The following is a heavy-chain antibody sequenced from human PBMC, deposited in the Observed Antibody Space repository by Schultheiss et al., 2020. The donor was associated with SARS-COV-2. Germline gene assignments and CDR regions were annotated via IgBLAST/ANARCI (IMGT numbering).Heavy chain of an antibody. J-gene: IGHJ6*02. CDR1: GGSISSGGYY. CDR3: ARGGQLAIYYYYYGMDV. D-gene: IGHD6-13*01. Sequence: LRLSCTVSGGSISSGGYYWSWIRQHPGKGLEWIGYIYYSGSTYYNPSLKSRVTISVDTSKNQFSLKLSSVTAADTAVYYCARGGQLAIYYYYYGMDVWGQGTTVTVSS. CDR2: IYYSGST. V-gene: IGHV4-31*03.